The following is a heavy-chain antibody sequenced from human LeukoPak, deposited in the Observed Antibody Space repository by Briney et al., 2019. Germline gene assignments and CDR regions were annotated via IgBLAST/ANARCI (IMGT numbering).Heavy chain of an antibody. CDR3: ARDSGGPSQLYSY. J-gene: IGHJ4*02. D-gene: IGHD1-1*01. CDR1: GGTFSSYA. V-gene: IGHV1-69*04. CDR2: IIPILGIA. Sequence: SVKVSCKASGGTFSSYAISWVRQAPGQGLEWMGRIIPILGIANYAQKFQGRVTITADKSTSTAYMELSSLRSEDTAVYYCARDSGGPSQLYSYWGQGTLVTVSS.